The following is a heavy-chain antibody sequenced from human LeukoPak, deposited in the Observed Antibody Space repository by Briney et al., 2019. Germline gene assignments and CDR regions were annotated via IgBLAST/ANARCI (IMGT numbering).Heavy chain of an antibody. Sequence: GGSLRLSCAASGFTFSSYSMNWVRQAPGKGLEWVSYISSSGSTIYYADSVKGRFTISRDNAENSLYLQMNSLRAEDTAVYYCARGYCSGGSCSYPNWGQGTLVTVSS. D-gene: IGHD2-15*01. CDR1: GFTFSSYS. CDR2: ISSSGSTI. V-gene: IGHV3-48*04. J-gene: IGHJ4*02. CDR3: ARGYCSGGSCSYPN.